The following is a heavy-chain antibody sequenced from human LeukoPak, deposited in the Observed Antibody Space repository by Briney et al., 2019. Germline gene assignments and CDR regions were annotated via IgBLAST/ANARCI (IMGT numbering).Heavy chain of an antibody. D-gene: IGHD1-1*01. CDR2: ISGSGGST. V-gene: IGHV3-23*01. CDR3: AKDIRGYNYALNY. J-gene: IGHJ4*02. CDR1: GFTFSSYA. Sequence: GGSLRLSCAASGFTFSSYAMSWVRQAPGKGLEWVSAISGSGGSTYYADSVKGRFTISRDKAKNSLYLQMNSLRAEDTALYYCAKDIRGYNYALNYWGQGTLVTVSS.